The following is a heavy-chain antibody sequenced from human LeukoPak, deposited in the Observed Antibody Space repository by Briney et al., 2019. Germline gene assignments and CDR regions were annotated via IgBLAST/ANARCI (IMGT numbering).Heavy chain of an antibody. D-gene: IGHD6-6*01. CDR3: AREYSSSVSFDP. J-gene: IGHJ5*02. CDR2: ISSSSGYI. Sequence: GGSLRLSCAASGFTFSSYSMNWIRQAPGKGLEWVSSISSSSGYIYHADSVKGRFTISRDNAKNSLYLQMNGLRAEDTAVYYCAREYSSSVSFDPWGQGTLVTVSS. V-gene: IGHV3-21*01. CDR1: GFTFSSYS.